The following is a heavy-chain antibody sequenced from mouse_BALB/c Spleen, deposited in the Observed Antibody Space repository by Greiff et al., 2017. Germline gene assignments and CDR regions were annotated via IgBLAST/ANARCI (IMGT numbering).Heavy chain of an antibody. V-gene: IGHV3-8*02. CDR1: GDSITSCY. Sequence: DVQLQESGPSLVKPSQTLSLTCSVTGDSITSCYWNWIRKFPGNKLEYMGYISYSGSTYYNPSLKSRISITRDTSKNQYYLQLNSVTTEDTATYYCARGANWDYFDYWGQGTTLTVSS. D-gene: IGHD4-1*01. CDR3: ARGANWDYFDY. CDR2: ISYSGST. J-gene: IGHJ2*01.